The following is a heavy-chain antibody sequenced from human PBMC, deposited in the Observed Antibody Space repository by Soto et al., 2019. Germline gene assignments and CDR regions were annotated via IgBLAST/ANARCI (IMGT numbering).Heavy chain of an antibody. CDR2: IDPSDSYT. Sequence: GESLKISCKGSGYSFTSYWISWVRQMPGKGLEWKGRIDPSDSYTNYSPSFQGHVTISADKSISTAYLQWSSLKASDTAMYYCARWPPTGYSSSLRYYYYGMDVWGQGTTVTVSS. V-gene: IGHV5-10-1*01. CDR1: GYSFTSYW. J-gene: IGHJ6*02. D-gene: IGHD6-13*01. CDR3: ARWPPTGYSSSLRYYYYGMDV.